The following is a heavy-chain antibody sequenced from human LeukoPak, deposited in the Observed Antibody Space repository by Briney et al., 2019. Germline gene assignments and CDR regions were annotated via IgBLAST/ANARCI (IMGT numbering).Heavy chain of an antibody. CDR3: ARDPGDGSYCFDY. CDR2: IWYDGSNK. J-gene: IGHJ4*02. CDR1: GFAFNPYI. D-gene: IGHD1-26*01. V-gene: IGHV3-33*08. Sequence: GGSLRLSCAASGFAFNPYIMSWVRQAPGKGLEWVAVIWYDGSNKYYADSVKGRFTISRDNSKNTLYLQMNSLRAEDTAVYYCARDPGDGSYCFDYWDQGTLVTVSS.